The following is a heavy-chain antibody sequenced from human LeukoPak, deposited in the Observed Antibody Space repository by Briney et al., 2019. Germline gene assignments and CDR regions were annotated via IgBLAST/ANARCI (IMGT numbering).Heavy chain of an antibody. J-gene: IGHJ3*02. CDR1: GGSISSSSYY. V-gene: IGHV4-39*01. D-gene: IGHD6-13*01. CDR3: ARLEQLNPPGDAFDI. CDR2: IYYSGST. Sequence: PSETLSLTCTVSGGSISSSSYYWGWVRQPPGKGLEWIGSIYYSGSTYYNPSLKSRVTISVDTSKNQFSLKLSSVTAADTAVYYWARLEQLNPPGDAFDIWGQGTMVTVSS.